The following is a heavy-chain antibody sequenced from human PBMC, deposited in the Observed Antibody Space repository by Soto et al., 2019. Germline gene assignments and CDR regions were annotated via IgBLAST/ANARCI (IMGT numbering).Heavy chain of an antibody. CDR1: GYTFTSYG. V-gene: IGHV1-18*01. Sequence: ASVKVSCKASGYTFTSYGISWVRQAPGQGLEWMGWISAYNGNTNYAQKLQGRVTMTTDTSTSTAYMELRSLRSDDTAVYYCASIAMVRGVSTTYYYYYMDVWGKGTTVTVAS. CDR2: ISAYNGNT. CDR3: ASIAMVRGVSTTYYYYYMDV. D-gene: IGHD3-10*01. J-gene: IGHJ6*03.